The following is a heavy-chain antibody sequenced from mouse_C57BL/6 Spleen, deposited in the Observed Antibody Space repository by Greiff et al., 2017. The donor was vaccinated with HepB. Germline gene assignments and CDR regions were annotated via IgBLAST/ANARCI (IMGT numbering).Heavy chain of an antibody. CDR3: ARSVRYGGGDYYAMDY. CDR1: GYTFTTYP. Sequence: VQLQQSGAELVKPGASVKMSCKASGYTFTTYPIEWMKQNHGKSLEWIGNFHPYNDDTKYNEKFKGKATLTVEKSSSTVYLELSRLTSDDSAVYYCARSVRYGGGDYYAMDYWGQGTSVTVSS. D-gene: IGHD1-1*02. V-gene: IGHV1-47*01. CDR2: FHPYNDDT. J-gene: IGHJ4*01.